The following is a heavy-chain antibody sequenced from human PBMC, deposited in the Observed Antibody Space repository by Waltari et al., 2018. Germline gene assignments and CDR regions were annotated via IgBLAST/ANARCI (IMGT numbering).Heavy chain of an antibody. D-gene: IGHD1-1*01. CDR2: INPSGST. J-gene: IGHJ1*01. CDR1: GGSFSGYY. V-gene: IGHV4-34*01. CDR3: ASLEMWLGEGIKYFPH. Sequence: QVQLQQWGAGLLKPSETLSLTCAVYGGSFSGYYGRWIRQFPGKGLGGIGEINPSGSTKYNPSLKSRVTISVDTSKNQFSRKVSSVTAADTAVYYCASLEMWLGEGIKYFPHWGQGTLVSVSS.